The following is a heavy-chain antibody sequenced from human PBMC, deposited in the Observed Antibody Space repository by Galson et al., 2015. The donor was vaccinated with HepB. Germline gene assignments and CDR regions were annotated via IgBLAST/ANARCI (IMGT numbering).Heavy chain of an antibody. CDR1: GYTFTGYY. J-gene: IGHJ4*02. CDR2: INPNSGGT. CDR3: ARGSISYYYGSGSYYYFDY. Sequence: SVKVSCKASGYTFTGYYLHWVRPAPGQGLEWMGWINPNSGGTNYAQKFQGWVTMTRDTSISTAYMELSRLRTDDTAVYYCARGSISYYYGSGSYYYFDYWGQGTLVTVSS. V-gene: IGHV1-2*04. D-gene: IGHD3-10*01.